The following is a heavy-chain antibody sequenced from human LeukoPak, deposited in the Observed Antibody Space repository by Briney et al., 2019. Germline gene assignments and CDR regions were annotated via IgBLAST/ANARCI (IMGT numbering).Heavy chain of an antibody. CDR2: INWNGGGT. CDR1: VFTFYYYG. V-gene: IGHV3-20*02. CDR3: ARDLAAAGTFDY. D-gene: IGHD6-13*01. J-gene: IGHJ4*02. Sequence: GGSLRHSFAASVFTFYYYGISSVPQAPAKVLEWVSGINWNGGGTGYADSVKGRFTISRDNAKNSLYLQMNSLRAEDTALYHCARDLAAAGTFDYWGQGTLVTVSS.